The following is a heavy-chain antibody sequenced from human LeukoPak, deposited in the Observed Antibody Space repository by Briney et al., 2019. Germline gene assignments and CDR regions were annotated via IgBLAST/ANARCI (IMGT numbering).Heavy chain of an antibody. Sequence: SETLSLACTVSGGSISSGGYYWSWIRQHPGKGLEWIGYIYYSGSTNYNPSLKSRVTISVDTSKNQFSLKLSSVTAADTAVYYCARSIRWELPLGYWGQGTLVTVSS. CDR2: IYYSGST. CDR1: GGSISSGGYY. V-gene: IGHV4-61*08. CDR3: ARSIRWELPLGY. D-gene: IGHD1-26*01. J-gene: IGHJ4*02.